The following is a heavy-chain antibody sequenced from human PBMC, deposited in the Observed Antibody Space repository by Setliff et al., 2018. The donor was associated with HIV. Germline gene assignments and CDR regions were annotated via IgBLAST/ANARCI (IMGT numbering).Heavy chain of an antibody. V-gene: IGHV3-21*06. Sequence: PGGSLRLSCAASEFTFSSYSMNWVRQAPGKGLEWVASISSSGAHIFYADSLKGRFTISRDSGKNLLYLQMNSLRAEDTAVYYCARGGRLQYFDWPSYAMDVWGQGTTVTVSS. CDR2: ISSSGAHI. D-gene: IGHD3-9*01. CDR1: EFTFSSYS. J-gene: IGHJ6*02. CDR3: ARGGRLQYFDWPSYAMDV.